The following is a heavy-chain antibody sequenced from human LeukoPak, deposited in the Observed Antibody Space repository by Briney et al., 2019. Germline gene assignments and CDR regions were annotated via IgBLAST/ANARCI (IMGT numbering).Heavy chain of an antibody. V-gene: IGHV4-30-2*01. CDR2: IYHSGST. CDR3: ARGVAGPFPYYYYGMGV. CDR1: GGSISSGGYS. Sequence: SETLSLTCAVSGGSISSGGYSWSWIRQPPGKGLEWIGYIYHSGSTYYNPSLKSRVTISVDRSKNQFSLKLSSVTAADTAVYYCARGVAGPFPYYYYGMGVWGQGTTVTVSS. D-gene: IGHD1-14*01. J-gene: IGHJ6*02.